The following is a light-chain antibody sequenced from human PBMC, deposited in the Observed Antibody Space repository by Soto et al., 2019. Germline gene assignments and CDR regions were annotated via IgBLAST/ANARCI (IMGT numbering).Light chain of an antibody. Sequence: QSAPTQPPSPSPAPGQRGTISPPETSSNIGGKSVSWYQQLPGTDPKLLLCDDDKRPSGIPDRFSGSKSGTSATLGIPGFQTGYEADHYCGSWDGSVGAYVFGNGTKGTVL. CDR1: SSNIGGKS. CDR2: DDD. J-gene: IGLJ1*01. V-gene: IGLV1-51*01. CDR3: GSWDGSVGAYV.